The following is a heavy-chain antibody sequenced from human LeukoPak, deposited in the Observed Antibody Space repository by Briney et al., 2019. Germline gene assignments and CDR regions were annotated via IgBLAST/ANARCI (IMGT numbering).Heavy chain of an antibody. V-gene: IGHV3-21*01. Sequence: GSLRLSCAASGFIFSSYTMNWVRPAPGKGLEWVSSISASGYMYHADSVKGRFTIARDNARNSLYLQMNSLRAEETAVYYCARDEIVVVAATVEYYYYMDVWGTGTTVTVSS. J-gene: IGHJ6*03. CDR3: ARDEIVVVAATVEYYYYMDV. CDR1: GFIFSSYT. D-gene: IGHD2-15*01. CDR2: ISASGYM.